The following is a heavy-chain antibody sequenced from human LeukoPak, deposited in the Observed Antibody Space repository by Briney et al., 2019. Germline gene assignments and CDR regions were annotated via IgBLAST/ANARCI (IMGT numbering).Heavy chain of an antibody. D-gene: IGHD3-9*01. V-gene: IGHV1-69*04. Sequence: GSSVKVSCKASRDTFSSYGISWVRQAPGQGLGWMGRIIPNLNIANYAQRFQGRVTFTADKSATTAYMEVKSLRSEDTAVYYCATDSIGDILTGAFDHWGQGTLVTVFS. CDR2: IIPNLNIA. J-gene: IGHJ4*02. CDR1: RDTFSSYG. CDR3: ATDSIGDILTGAFDH.